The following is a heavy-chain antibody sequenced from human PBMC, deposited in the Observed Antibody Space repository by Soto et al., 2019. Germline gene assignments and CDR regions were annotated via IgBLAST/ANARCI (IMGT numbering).Heavy chain of an antibody. J-gene: IGHJ4*02. D-gene: IGHD6-13*01. CDR3: AKGLINGRWYAED. CDR2: ITDSGTGT. CDR1: GFTFSSCF. V-gene: IGHV3-23*01. Sequence: GASLRLYCGASGFTFSSCFMTWVRQAPGKGLEWVSCITDSGTGTYYADSVKGRFTISRDNSKNTMYLQMNNLRAEDTGVYYCAKGLINGRWYAEDWGQGTLVTVSS.